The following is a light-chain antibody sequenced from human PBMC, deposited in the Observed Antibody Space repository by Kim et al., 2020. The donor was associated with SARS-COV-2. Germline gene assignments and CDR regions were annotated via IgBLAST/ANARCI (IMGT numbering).Light chain of an antibody. Sequence: KAVRISCTGSGGSMDSNYVRWYRQRPGSAPTILIYEDNQRPSGVPDRISGSVDSSSNSASLTISGLKPEDEADYYCQSYDSNNHVIFGGGTKLTVL. J-gene: IGLJ2*01. V-gene: IGLV6-57*02. CDR2: EDN. CDR3: QSYDSNNHVI. CDR1: GGSMDSNY.